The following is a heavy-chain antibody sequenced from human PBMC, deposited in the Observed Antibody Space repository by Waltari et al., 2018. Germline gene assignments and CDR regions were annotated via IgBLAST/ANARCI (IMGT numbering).Heavy chain of an antibody. D-gene: IGHD2-2*01. V-gene: IGHV1-46*01. CDR2: LNPSGGDT. Sequence: QVQLVQAGAEVQTPGVRGKGSGEASGWRVPSSYMHWVRQAPGQGLEWMGVLNPSGGDTTYAQRFQGRVTMTTDTSTSTVYMELSSLRSEDTAVYYCARDGGSSSGFDYWGQGTLVTVS. J-gene: IGHJ4*02. CDR1: GWRVPSSY. CDR3: ARDGGSSSGFDY.